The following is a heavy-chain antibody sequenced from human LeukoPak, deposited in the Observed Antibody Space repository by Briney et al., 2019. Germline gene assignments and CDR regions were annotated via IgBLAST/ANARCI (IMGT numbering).Heavy chain of an antibody. Sequence: SVKVSCKASGGTFSSFAISWVRQAPGQGLEWMGGIIPIFGTANYAQKSQGRVTITADESTSTAYMELSSLRSEDTAVYYCARDLDGDYVYAFDIWGQGTMVTVSS. D-gene: IGHD4-17*01. V-gene: IGHV1-69*01. J-gene: IGHJ3*02. CDR1: GGTFSSFA. CDR2: IIPIFGTA. CDR3: ARDLDGDYVYAFDI.